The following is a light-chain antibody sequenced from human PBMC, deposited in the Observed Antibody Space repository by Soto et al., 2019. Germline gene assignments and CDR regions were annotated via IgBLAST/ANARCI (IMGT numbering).Light chain of an antibody. J-gene: IGKJ2*01. V-gene: IGKV1-5*03. Sequence: DIQMTQSPSTLSASVGDRVTITCRASQSISSWLAWYQQKPGKAPKLLIYKSSSLESGVPSRFSGSGSGTDFNVTISSLQPDDFASYYCQQYNSYAYTFGQGTKLEIK. CDR2: KSS. CDR3: QQYNSYAYT. CDR1: QSISSW.